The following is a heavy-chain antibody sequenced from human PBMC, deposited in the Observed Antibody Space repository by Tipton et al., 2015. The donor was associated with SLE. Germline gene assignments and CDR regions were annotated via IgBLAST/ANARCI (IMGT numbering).Heavy chain of an antibody. Sequence: LRLSCTVSGGSISSYYWSWIRQPPGKGLEWIGYIYYSGSTNYNPSLKSRVTISVDTSKNQFSLKLSSVTAADTAVYYCAGTYYYFWSGHRNYFDYWGQGTLVAVSS. D-gene: IGHD3-3*01. J-gene: IGHJ4*02. CDR3: AGTYYYFWSGHRNYFDY. CDR2: IYYSGST. V-gene: IGHV4-59*08. CDR1: GGSISSYY.